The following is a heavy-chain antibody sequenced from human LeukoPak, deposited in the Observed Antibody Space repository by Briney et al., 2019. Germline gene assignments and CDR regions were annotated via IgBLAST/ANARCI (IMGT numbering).Heavy chain of an antibody. D-gene: IGHD5-24*01. V-gene: IGHV5-51*01. CDR3: AKVVELATLTGDSYAYSYHMDV. J-gene: IGHJ6*03. CDR2: IYPGDSDT. Sequence: GESLKISCKGSGYSFSTYWIGWVRQMPGKGLEWMGLIYPGDSDTRYSPSFEGQVTISADKSITTAYLHWSSLKASDTAMYYCAKVVELATLTGDSYAYSYHMDVWGKGTAVTVSS. CDR1: GYSFSTYW.